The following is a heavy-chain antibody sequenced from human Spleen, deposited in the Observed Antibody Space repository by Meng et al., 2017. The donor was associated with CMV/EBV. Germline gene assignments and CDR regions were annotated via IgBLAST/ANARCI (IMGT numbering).Heavy chain of an antibody. CDR1: GFTCSTYA. CDR2: ISGSGGRP. D-gene: IGHD6-19*01. V-gene: IGHV3-23*01. J-gene: IGHJ4*02. Sequence: ASGFTCSTYAMSWVRQAPGKGLEWVSAISGSGGRPYYADSVRGRFTISRDNSKNTLYLQMNSLRAADTAVYYCARVFSGIAVAGNDYWGQGTLVTVSS. CDR3: ARVFSGIAVAGNDY.